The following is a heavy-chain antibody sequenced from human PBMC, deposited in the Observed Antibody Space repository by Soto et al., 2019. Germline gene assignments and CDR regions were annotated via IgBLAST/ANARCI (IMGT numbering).Heavy chain of an antibody. CDR3: ARGWGDDSTDYYYAY. J-gene: IGHJ4*02. CDR2: INPIFGTA. D-gene: IGHD3-22*01. CDR1: GGSFNRHT. Sequence: QVQLGQSGAEVRKPGSSVRVSCKASGGSFNRHTISWVRQAPGQGLEWMGGINPIFGTANHAQTFQGIVSIVADESTCAVYMDLSSLRSGDTAIYYCARGWGDDSTDYYYAYWGQGTL. V-gene: IGHV1-69*01.